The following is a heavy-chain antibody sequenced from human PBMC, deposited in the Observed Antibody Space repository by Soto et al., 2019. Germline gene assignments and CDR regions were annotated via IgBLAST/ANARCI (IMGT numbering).Heavy chain of an antibody. CDR1: GDSFTDEH. CDR3: ARGDSTDCSNGVCSFFYNHDMDV. CDR2: INPKSGGT. V-gene: IGHV1-2*04. D-gene: IGHD2-8*01. Sequence: ASVNVSCMAAGDSFTDEHVPWVVHAPGQGLAWLGRINPKSGGTSTAQKFQGWVTRTTDTSISTASMELTRLTSDDTAIYYCARGDSTDCSNGVCSFFYNHDMDVWG. J-gene: IGHJ6*02.